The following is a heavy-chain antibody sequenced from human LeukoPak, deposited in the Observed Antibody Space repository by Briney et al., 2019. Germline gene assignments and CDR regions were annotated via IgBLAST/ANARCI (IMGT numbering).Heavy chain of an antibody. D-gene: IGHD3-3*01. CDR2: IYSSGRT. Sequence: GGSLRLSCAASGFTVSSNYMSWVRQAPGKGLEWVSVIYSSGRTYYADSVKGRFTISRDNSKNTVYLQMNSLRAEDTAVYYCARDEWRGPYYWGQGTLVTVSS. CDR1: GFTVSSNY. V-gene: IGHV3-53*01. J-gene: IGHJ4*02. CDR3: ARDEWRGPYY.